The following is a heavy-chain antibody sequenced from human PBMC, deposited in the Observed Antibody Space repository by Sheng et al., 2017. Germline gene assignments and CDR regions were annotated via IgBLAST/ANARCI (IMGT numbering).Heavy chain of an antibody. CDR2: INHSGST. CDR1: GGSFSGYY. V-gene: IGHV4-34*01. D-gene: IGHD2-2*01. J-gene: IGHJ6*02. CDR3: ARGFVVVPAAPGYYYGMDV. Sequence: QVQLQQWGAGLLKPSETLSLTCAVYGGSFSGYYWSWIRQPPGKGLEWIGEINHSGSTNYNPSLKSRVTISVDTSKNQFSLKLSSVTAADTAVYYCARGFVVVPAAPGYYYGMDVWGQGTTVTVSS.